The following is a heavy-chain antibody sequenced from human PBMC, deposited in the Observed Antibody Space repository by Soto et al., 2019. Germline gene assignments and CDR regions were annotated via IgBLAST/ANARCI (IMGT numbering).Heavy chain of an antibody. CDR3: ARDLGFGELLWHERQGGGFDY. CDR2: ISYDGSNK. CDR1: GFTFSSYA. Sequence: QVQLVESGGGVVQPGRSLRLSCAASGFTFSSYAMHWVRQAPGKGLEWVAVISYDGSNKYYADSVKGRFTTSRDNSKNTLYLQMNSLRAEDTAMYYCARDLGFGELLWHERQGGGFDYWGQGTLVTVSS. D-gene: IGHD3-10*01. V-gene: IGHV3-30-3*01. J-gene: IGHJ4*02.